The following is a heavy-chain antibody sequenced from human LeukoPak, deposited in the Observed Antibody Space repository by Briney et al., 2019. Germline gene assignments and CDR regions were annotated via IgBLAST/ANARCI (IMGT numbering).Heavy chain of an antibody. V-gene: IGHV3-23*01. D-gene: IGHD6-6*01. Sequence: PGGSLRLSCAASGFTFSSSAMSWVRQAPGKGLEWVSVISSSGGSTYCADSVKGRFTIFRDNSKNTLYLQMSSLRAEDTAVYYCVKGSRSIAVDNLCDYWGQGTLVTVSS. J-gene: IGHJ4*02. CDR2: ISSSGGST. CDR3: VKGSRSIAVDNLCDY. CDR1: GFTFSSSA.